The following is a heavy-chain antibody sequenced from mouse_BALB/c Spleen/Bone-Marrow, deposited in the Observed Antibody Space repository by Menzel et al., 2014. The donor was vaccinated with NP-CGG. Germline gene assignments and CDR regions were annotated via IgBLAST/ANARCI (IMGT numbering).Heavy chain of an antibody. Sequence: QVQLKDSGAELVRPGASVTLSCKASGYTFTDYEMHWVKQTPVDGLEWIGAIDPETGGTAYNQKFKGKATLTADKSSSTAYMELRSLTSEDSAVYYCTRRTGDPYWGQGTLVTVSA. CDR1: GYTFTDYE. V-gene: IGHV1-15*01. CDR2: IDPETGGT. D-gene: IGHD4-1*01. J-gene: IGHJ3*01. CDR3: TRRTGDPY.